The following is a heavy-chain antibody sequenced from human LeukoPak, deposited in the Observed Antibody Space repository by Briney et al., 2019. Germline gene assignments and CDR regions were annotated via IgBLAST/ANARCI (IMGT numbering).Heavy chain of an antibody. CDR1: GYTFTNYG. J-gene: IGHJ6*03. D-gene: IGHD3-9*01. CDR2: ISAYNSHT. CDR3: ARDAPRLRYFDWLSDYYYYYYMDV. V-gene: IGHV1-18*01. Sequence: WASVKVSCKASGYTFTNYGIHWVRQAPGQGLEWMGWISAYNSHTNSAQKFQGRVTMTTDTSTSTAYMELRSLRSDDTAVYYCARDAPRLRYFDWLSDYYYYYYMDVWGKGTTVTVSS.